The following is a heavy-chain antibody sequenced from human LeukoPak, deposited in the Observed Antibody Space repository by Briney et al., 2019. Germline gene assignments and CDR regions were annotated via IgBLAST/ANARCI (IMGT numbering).Heavy chain of an antibody. D-gene: IGHD5-18*01. CDR1: GFTFSSFE. J-gene: IGHJ4*02. V-gene: IGHV3-48*03. CDR2: ISSSGSTI. CDR3: ARGTGYSVVDY. Sequence: GGSLRLSCAASGFTFSSFEMNWVRQPPGKGLEWVSYISSSGSTIYYADSVEGRFTISRDNAKNTLYLQMNSLRAEDTAVYYCARGTGYSVVDYWGQGTLVTVSS.